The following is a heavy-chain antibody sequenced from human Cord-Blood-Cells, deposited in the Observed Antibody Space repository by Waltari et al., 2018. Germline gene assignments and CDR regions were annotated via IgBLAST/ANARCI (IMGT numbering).Heavy chain of an antibody. CDR1: GGSFSGYY. V-gene: IGHV4-34*01. CDR2: INHRGST. J-gene: IGHJ4*02. Sequence: QVQLQQWGAGLLKPSETLSLTCAVYGGSFSGYYWSWIRQPPGKGLEWIGEINHRGSTHHHPSLKSRVTRSVDTSKDPFSLKLSSVSAADTAVYFCAKGDYSGGYFDYWGQGTLVTVSS. CDR3: AKGDYSGGYFDY. D-gene: IGHD1-26*01.